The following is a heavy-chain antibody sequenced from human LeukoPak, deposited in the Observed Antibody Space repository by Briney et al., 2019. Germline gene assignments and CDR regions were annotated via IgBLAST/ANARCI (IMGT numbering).Heavy chain of an antibody. CDR1: GFTVSINY. V-gene: IGHV3-53*01. CDR2: IYSGGST. Sequence: GGSLRLSCAASGFTVSINYMSWVRQAPGTGLEWVSVIYSGGSTYYADSVKGRFTISRDNSKNTLYLQMNSLRAEDTAVYYCARVYAIPNYYYYMDVWGKGTTVTVSS. J-gene: IGHJ6*03. CDR3: ARVYAIPNYYYYMDV. D-gene: IGHD2-8*01.